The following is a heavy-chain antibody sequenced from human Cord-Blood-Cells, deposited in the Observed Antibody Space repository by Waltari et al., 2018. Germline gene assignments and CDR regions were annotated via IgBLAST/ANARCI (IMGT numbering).Heavy chain of an antibody. CDR1: GYTFTSYY. J-gene: IGHJ4*02. D-gene: IGHD1-26*01. CDR3: ARARPRYSGSYYYFDY. V-gene: IGHV1-46*03. CDR2: INPSGGST. Sequence: QVQLVQSGAEVKKPGASVKVSCKASGYTFTSYYMHWVRQAPGQGLEWMGIINPSGGSTSYAQKFQGRVTMNRDTSTSTVYMELSSLRSEDTAVYYCARARPRYSGSYYYFDYWGQGTLVTVSS.